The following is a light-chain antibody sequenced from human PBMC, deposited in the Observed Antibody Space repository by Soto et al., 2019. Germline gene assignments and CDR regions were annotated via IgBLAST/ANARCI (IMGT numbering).Light chain of an antibody. Sequence: SCTGTSSDVGGYNYVSWYQQHPGKAPKLMIYDVSNRPSGVSNRFSGSKSGNTASLTISGLQAEDEADYYCSSYTSSSSYVFGTGTKVTVL. J-gene: IGLJ1*01. V-gene: IGLV2-14*04. CDR2: DVS. CDR3: SSYTSSSSYV. CDR1: SSDVGGYNY.